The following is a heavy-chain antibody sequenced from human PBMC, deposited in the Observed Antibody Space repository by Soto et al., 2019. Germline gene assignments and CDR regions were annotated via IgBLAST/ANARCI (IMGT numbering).Heavy chain of an antibody. V-gene: IGHV1-58*01. J-gene: IGHJ6*02. CDR3: AADPEYYYGMDV. CDR1: GFTFTSSA. CDR2: IVVGGGNT. Sequence: SVKVSCKASGFTFTSSAVQWVRQARGQRLEWIGWIVVGGGNTNYAQKFQERVTITRDMSTSTAYMELSSLRSEDTAVYYCAADPEYYYGMDVWGQGTTVTVSS.